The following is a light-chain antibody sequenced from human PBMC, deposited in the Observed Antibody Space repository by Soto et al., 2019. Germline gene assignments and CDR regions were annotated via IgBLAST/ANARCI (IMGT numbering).Light chain of an antibody. CDR1: QSVSSSY. CDR2: AAS. J-gene: IGKJ5*01. CDR3: QQSSSSPIT. V-gene: IGKV3-20*01. Sequence: EIVLTQPPGTLSLSPVERATLSCMASQSVSSSYLAWYQQKPGQAPRLLMSAASSRATGIPDRFSGSGSGTDFTLTISRLEAEDFAVYYCQQSSSSPITFGQGTRLEIK.